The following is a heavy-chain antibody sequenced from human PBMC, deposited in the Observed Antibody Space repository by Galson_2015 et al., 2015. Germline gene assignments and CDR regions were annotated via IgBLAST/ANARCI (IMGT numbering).Heavy chain of an antibody. CDR3: AKGDDDPTD. V-gene: IGHV6-1*01. D-gene: IGHD2-21*02. Sequence: CAISGDSVSSNSEPWNWISQSPLRGLEWLGRTYYRSKWYTNYAVSVKSRITINPDTFQDQFSLQLNSVTPEETAVYYCAKGDDDPTDWGQGTLVTVSS. CDR1: GDSVSSNSEP. CDR2: TYYRSKWYT. J-gene: IGHJ4*02.